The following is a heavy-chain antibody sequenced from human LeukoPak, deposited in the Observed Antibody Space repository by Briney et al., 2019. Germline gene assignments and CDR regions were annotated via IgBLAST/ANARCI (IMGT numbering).Heavy chain of an antibody. CDR1: GGSFSGYY. D-gene: IGHD3-22*01. Sequence: PSETLSLTCAVYGGSFSGYYWSWIRQPPGKGLEWIGYIYYSGSTNYNPSLKSRVTISVDTSKNQFSLKLSSVTAADTAVYYCARGRSRITMIVVVIKNWFDPWGQGTLVTVSS. CDR3: ARGRSRITMIVVVIKNWFDP. V-gene: IGHV4-34*01. J-gene: IGHJ5*02. CDR2: IYYSGST.